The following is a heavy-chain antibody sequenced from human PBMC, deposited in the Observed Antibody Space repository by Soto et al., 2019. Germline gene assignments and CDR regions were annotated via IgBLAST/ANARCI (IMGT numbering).Heavy chain of an antibody. Sequence: EVQLVESGGGLVQPGGSLRLSCAASGFTSSNYAMSWVRQAPGKGLEWVSGISGSGGSTYYADSVKGRFTISRDNSKTTLYLQMNSLRAEDTAIYHCARKATGNSHYFDYWGQGTLVTVSS. CDR3: ARKATGNSHYFDY. D-gene: IGHD2-8*02. CDR1: GFTSSNYA. J-gene: IGHJ4*02. V-gene: IGHV3-23*04. CDR2: ISGSGGST.